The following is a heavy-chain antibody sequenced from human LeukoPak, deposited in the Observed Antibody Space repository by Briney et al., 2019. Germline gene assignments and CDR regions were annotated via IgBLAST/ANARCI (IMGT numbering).Heavy chain of an antibody. D-gene: IGHD6-13*01. CDR2: INPNSGGT. J-gene: IGHJ4*02. CDR1: GYTFTGYS. Sequence: ASVKVSCKASGYTFTGYSMNWVRQAPGQGLEWMGRINPNSGGTNCGQKFQDRVTLTRDTSIATAYMELTSLTSDDTAVYYCARVDAASLAVHYWGQGTLVTVSS. CDR3: ARVDAASLAVHY. V-gene: IGHV1-2*02.